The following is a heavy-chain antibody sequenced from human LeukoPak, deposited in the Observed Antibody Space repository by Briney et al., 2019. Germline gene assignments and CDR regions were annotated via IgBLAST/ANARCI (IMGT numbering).Heavy chain of an antibody. CDR1: GYSFTSYW. Sequence: PGESPKISCKGSGYSFTSYWIGWVRQMPGKGLEWMGIIYPGDSDTRYSPSFQGQVTISADKSISTAYLPWSSLKASDTALYYCARLWGLTTPNFDYGGREPWVPVS. J-gene: IGHJ4*02. CDR2: IYPGDSDT. V-gene: IGHV5-51*01. CDR3: ARLWGLTTPNFDY. D-gene: IGHD1-1*01.